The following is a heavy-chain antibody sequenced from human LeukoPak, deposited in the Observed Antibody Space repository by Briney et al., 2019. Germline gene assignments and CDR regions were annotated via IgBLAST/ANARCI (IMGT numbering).Heavy chain of an antibody. J-gene: IGHJ4*01. CDR1: GYTFTGYY. Sequence: GASVKVSCKASGYTFTGYYMHWVRQAPGQRLEWMGWINPNSGGTNHAQKFQGRITMTRDTSISTAYMELNRVTSDDTAVYYCARDTGFPFFDFWGHGDLVTVSS. V-gene: IGHV1-2*02. CDR2: INPNSGGT. CDR3: ARDTGFPFFDF.